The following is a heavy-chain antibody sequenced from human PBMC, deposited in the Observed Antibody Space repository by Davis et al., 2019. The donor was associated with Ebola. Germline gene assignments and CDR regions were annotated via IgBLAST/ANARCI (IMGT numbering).Heavy chain of an antibody. J-gene: IGHJ4*02. CDR2: IRQDGSEK. CDR1: TFNFGNFW. V-gene: IGHV3-7*03. CDR3: ARERLTTSGYYLDY. Sequence: PGGSLRLSCAASTFNFGNFWMSWGRQAPGKGLEWVANIRQDGSEKYYVDSVKGRFTISRDNAKNLLYLQMNSLRAEDTAIYYCARERLTTSGYYLDYWGQGTPVTVSS. D-gene: IGHD3-22*01.